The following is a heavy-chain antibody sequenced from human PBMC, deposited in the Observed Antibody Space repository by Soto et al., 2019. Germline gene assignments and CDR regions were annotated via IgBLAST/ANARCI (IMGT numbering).Heavy chain of an antibody. D-gene: IGHD4-17*01. Sequence: GGSLRLSCAASGFTFSSYAMSWVRQAPGKGLQWVSGISGSGGSTYYADSVKGRFTISRDNSKNTLYLQMNSPRAEDTAVYYCAKDHYGDFFFDYWGQGTLVTVSS. CDR1: GFTFSSYA. V-gene: IGHV3-23*01. CDR2: ISGSGGST. CDR3: AKDHYGDFFFDY. J-gene: IGHJ4*02.